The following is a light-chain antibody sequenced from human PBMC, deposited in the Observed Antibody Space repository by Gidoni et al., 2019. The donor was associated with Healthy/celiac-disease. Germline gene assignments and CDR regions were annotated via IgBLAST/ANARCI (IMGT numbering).Light chain of an antibody. CDR3: QQYGSSPT. J-gene: IGKJ4*01. CDR1: QSVSSSY. CDR2: GAS. Sequence: EIVLTQSPGTLSLSPGERATLSCRASQSVSSSYLAWYQQKPGQAPRLLIYGASSRATGIPDRFSGSGSGTDFTLTISRLEPEEFAVYYCQQYGSSPTFGGXTKVEIK. V-gene: IGKV3-20*01.